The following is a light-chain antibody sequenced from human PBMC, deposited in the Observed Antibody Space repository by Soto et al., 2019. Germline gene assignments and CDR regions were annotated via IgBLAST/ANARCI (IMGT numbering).Light chain of an antibody. CDR1: QSVSSNY. CDR2: GAS. J-gene: IGKJ2*01. CDR3: QQYGSSSYT. V-gene: IGKV3-20*01. Sequence: EIVLTQSPGTLSLSPGERASLSCRASQSVSSNYLHWYQQKPGQAPRLLIYGASRRATAIPDRFSGSGAGTDSTLTISRLEAEVVALYYCQQYGSSSYTFGQGTKLEIK.